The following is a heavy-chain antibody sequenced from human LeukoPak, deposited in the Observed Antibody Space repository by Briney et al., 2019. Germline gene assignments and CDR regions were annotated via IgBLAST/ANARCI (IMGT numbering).Heavy chain of an antibody. D-gene: IGHD4-23*01. Sequence: SETLSPTCAVSGYSISSGYYWGWIRQPPGKGLEWIGYIYHGGNTYYNPSLKSRVTISVDTSKNQFSLKLSSVTAADTAVYYYARTRGGNSDWYFDLWGRGTLVTVSS. CDR1: GYSISSGYY. V-gene: IGHV4-38-2*01. J-gene: IGHJ2*01. CDR2: IYHGGNT. CDR3: ARTRGGNSDWYFDL.